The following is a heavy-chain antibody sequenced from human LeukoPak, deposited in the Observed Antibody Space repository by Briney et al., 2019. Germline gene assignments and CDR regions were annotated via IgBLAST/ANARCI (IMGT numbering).Heavy chain of an antibody. CDR3: ARQGSRCNGVCSFDY. D-gene: IGHD2-8*01. CDR2: IIPIFGTA. J-gene: IGHJ4*02. V-gene: IGHV1-69*13. CDR1: GGTFSSYA. Sequence: GASVKVSCKASGGTFSSYAISWVRQAPGQGLEWMGGIIPIFGTANYAQNFQGRVTITADESTSTAYMELSSLRSEDTAVYYCARQGSRCNGVCSFDYWGQGTLVTVSS.